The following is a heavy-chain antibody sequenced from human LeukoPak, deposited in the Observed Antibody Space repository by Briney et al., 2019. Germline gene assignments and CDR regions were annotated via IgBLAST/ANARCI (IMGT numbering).Heavy chain of an antibody. CDR3: ARQYDILTGYPYYFDY. D-gene: IGHD3-9*01. J-gene: IGHJ4*02. V-gene: IGHV4-59*08. Sequence: SETLSLTCTVSGGSISSYYWSWIRQPPGKGLEWIGYIYYSGSTNYNPSLKSRVTISVDTSKNQFSPKLSSVTAADTAVYYCARQYDILTGYPYYFDYWGQGTLVTVSS. CDR2: IYYSGST. CDR1: GGSISSYY.